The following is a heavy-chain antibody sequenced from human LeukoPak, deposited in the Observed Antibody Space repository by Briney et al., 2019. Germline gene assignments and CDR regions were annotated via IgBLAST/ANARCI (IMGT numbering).Heavy chain of an antibody. J-gene: IGHJ4*02. CDR3: AREESIGSYQFLHDY. V-gene: IGHV1-69*06. Sequence: GSSVKVSCKASGGTFSSYAISWVRQAPGQGLEWMGGIIPIFGTANYAQKFQGRVTITADKSTSTAYMELSSLRSGDTAVYYCAREESIGSYQFLHDYWGQGTLVTVSS. CDR2: IIPIFGTA. CDR1: GGTFSSYA. D-gene: IGHD1-26*01.